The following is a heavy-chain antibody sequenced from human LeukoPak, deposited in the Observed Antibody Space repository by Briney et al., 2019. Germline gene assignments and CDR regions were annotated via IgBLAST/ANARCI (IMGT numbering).Heavy chain of an antibody. CDR3: ARHGRESRYFDWLLYYIDR. V-gene: IGHV4-59*08. CDR1: GASISAYS. CDR2: IHYSGNT. J-gene: IGHJ4*02. D-gene: IGHD3-9*01. Sequence: PSETLSLTCTVSGASISAYSWSWIRQPPGKGLDWIGCIHYSGNTHCNPSLESRVTLSVDTSKNQFSLKLSSVTAADTAVYYCARHGRESRYFDWLLYYIDRWGQGALVTVSS.